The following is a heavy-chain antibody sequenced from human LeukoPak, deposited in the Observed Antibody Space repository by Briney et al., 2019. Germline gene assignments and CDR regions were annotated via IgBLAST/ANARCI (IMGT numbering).Heavy chain of an antibody. CDR3: ARDWGNYYASGSFFDY. V-gene: IGHV3-48*03. J-gene: IGHJ4*02. D-gene: IGHD3-10*01. CDR1: GFIFRTFD. CDR2: ISSSGDTI. Sequence: GGSLRLSCAASGFIFRTFDLKWVRQAPGKGLEWLSYISSSGDTIYYADSVKGRFTIYRDNAKESLFLQLNSLRADDTAVYYCARDWGNYYASGSFFDYWGQRTRVTLSS.